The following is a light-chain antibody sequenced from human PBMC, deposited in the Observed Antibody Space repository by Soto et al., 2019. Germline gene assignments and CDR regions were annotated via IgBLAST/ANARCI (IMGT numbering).Light chain of an antibody. V-gene: IGLV1-40*01. CDR3: QSYDSSLSAYV. J-gene: IGLJ1*01. Sequence: QSVLTQPPSVSGAPGQRVTISCTGSSSNIGAGYDVHWYQQLPGTAPKLLIYDNTNRPSGVPDRFSGSKSGTSASLAITGLQAEDEADYYCQSYDSSLSAYVLGNGTKVTV. CDR2: DNT. CDR1: SSNIGAGYD.